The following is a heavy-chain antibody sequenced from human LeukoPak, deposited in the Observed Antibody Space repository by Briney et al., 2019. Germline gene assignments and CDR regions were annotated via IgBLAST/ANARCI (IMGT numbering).Heavy chain of an antibody. V-gene: IGHV3-7*03. J-gene: IGHJ5*01. CDR3: ARDNGGWFDS. D-gene: IGHD3-10*01. Sequence: SGGSLRLSCVASEFIFSDYWMSWVPQAPGKGAEGVANIKQGGREEKYVGSVKGGFAISRDDAKSPLYWQMDSLSGDDTAVYCCARDNGGWFDSWGRGTLVTVSS. CDR1: EFIFSDYW. CDR2: IKQGGREE.